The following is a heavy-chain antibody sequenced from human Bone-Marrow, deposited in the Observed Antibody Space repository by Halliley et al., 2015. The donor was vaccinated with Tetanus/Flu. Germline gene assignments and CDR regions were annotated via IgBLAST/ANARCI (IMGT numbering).Heavy chain of an antibody. CDR3: ARDGGDAGLPGC. Sequence: LRLSCTVSGASVSSSRYYWSWIRQFPGKGLEWIGYIYYSGNSDQNPSLKSRVTISVNTSRNQFSLQLTSVTAADTAIYYCARDGGDAGLPGCGGQGTLVTVAS. V-gene: IGHV4-61*01. J-gene: IGHJ4*02. CDR2: IYYSGNS. D-gene: IGHD2-21*01. CDR1: GASVSSSRYY.